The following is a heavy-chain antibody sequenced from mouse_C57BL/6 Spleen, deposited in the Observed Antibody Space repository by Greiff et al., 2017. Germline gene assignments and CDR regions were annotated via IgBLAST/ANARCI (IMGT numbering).Heavy chain of an antibody. V-gene: IGHV5-9*01. CDR1: GFTFSSYT. CDR3: AFDPPYFDY. Sequence: EVKLVESGGGLVKPGGSLKLSCAASGFTFSSYTMSWVRQTPEKRLEWVATISGGGGNTYYPDSVKGRFTISRDNAKNTLYLQMSSLRSEDTALYYCAFDPPYFDYWGQGTTLTVSS. CDR2: ISGGGGNT. J-gene: IGHJ2*01.